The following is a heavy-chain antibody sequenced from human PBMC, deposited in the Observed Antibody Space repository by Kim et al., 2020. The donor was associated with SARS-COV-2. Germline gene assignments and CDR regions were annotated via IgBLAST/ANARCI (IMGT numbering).Heavy chain of an antibody. J-gene: IGHJ6*02. Sequence: VKGRFTITRDNSKNTLYLPMNSLRAEDTAVYYCAKVNLNVPYYYYYGMDVWCQGTTVTVSS. V-gene: IGHV3-30*02. CDR3: AKVNLNVPYYYYYGMDV.